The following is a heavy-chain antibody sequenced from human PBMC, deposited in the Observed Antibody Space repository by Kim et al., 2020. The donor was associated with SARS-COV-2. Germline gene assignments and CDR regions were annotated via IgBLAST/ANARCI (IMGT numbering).Heavy chain of an antibody. CDR1: GFTVSDGW. CDR3: TATRAY. CDR2: IKNKADGGAT. V-gene: IGHV3-15*01. J-gene: IGHJ4*02. Sequence: GGSLRLSCAASGFTVSDGWMSWVRQAPGKGLEWVGRIKNKADGGATDHAAPVKGRFIISIDDSKNTLYLEMNSLKTEDTAIYYCTATRAYWGQGTLVTVS. D-gene: IGHD1-26*01.